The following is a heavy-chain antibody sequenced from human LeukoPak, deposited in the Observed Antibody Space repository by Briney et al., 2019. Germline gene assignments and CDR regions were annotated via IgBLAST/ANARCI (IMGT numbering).Heavy chain of an antibody. D-gene: IGHD6-13*01. CDR3: AGSSRNTWYDY. CDR2: ISDYDGKT. J-gene: IGHJ4*02. V-gene: IGHV1-18*01. Sequence: GASVMVSSKASGYTVTTYIISWVRQAPGQGRESMGWISDYDGKTDYAQKLQSRISMTTDTSTNTAYMELRRLRSDDTAVLFCAGSSRNTWYDYWVQGTLVSVCS. CDR1: GYTVTTYI.